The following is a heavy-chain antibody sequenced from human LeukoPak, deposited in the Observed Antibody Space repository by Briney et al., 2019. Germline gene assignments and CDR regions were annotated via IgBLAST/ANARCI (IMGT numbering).Heavy chain of an antibody. CDR1: GYSISSGYY. D-gene: IGHD3-9*01. CDR3: ARSGARLRYFDWLLIPVPYMDV. Sequence: PSETLSLTCTVSGYSISSGYYWGWIRQPPGKGLEWIGSIYHSGRTFYNPSLKSRVTISVDTSKNQFSLKLSSVTAADTAMYYCARSGARLRYFDWLLIPVPYMDVWGKGTTVTISS. J-gene: IGHJ6*03. CDR2: IYHSGRT. V-gene: IGHV4-38-2*02.